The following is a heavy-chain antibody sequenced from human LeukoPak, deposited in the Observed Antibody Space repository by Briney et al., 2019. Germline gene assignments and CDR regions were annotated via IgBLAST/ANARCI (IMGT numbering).Heavy chain of an antibody. J-gene: IGHJ3*02. CDR1: GFTFDDYG. CDR2: INWNGGST. Sequence: PGGSLRLSCAASGFTFDDYGMSWVRQAPGKGLEWVSGINWNGGSTGYADSVKGRFTISRDNAKNSMYLQMNSLRAEDMALYYCAKSIEMATNSGAFDIWGQGTMVTVSS. CDR3: AKSIEMATNSGAFDI. V-gene: IGHV3-20*04. D-gene: IGHD5-24*01.